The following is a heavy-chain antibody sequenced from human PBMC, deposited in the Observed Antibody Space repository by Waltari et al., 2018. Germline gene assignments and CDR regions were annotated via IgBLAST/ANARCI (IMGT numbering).Heavy chain of an antibody. Sequence: EVQLVESGGGLVQPGGSLRLSCAASGFTFSSYSMNWVRQAPGKGLEWVSYISSSSTIYYADSVKGRFTISRDNAKNSLYLQMNSLRAEDMAVYYCAGSGYDWEGDDYWGQGTLVTVSS. CDR1: GFTFSSYS. J-gene: IGHJ4*02. V-gene: IGHV3-48*04. CDR3: AGSGYDWEGDDY. D-gene: IGHD5-12*01. CDR2: ISSSSTI.